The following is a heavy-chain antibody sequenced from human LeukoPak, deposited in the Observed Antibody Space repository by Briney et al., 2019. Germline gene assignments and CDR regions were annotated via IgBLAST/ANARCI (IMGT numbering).Heavy chain of an antibody. CDR1: GYTFIIYE. D-gene: IGHD3-10*01. Sequence: ASVKVSCKASGYTFIIYEIQWVRQAPGQGLEWVGWRRPRYGNTAYAQNFQGRVTITRDTSIDTVYMELSGLRSEDPAVYYCARVGAGEGGIDYWAQGTLITVSS. V-gene: IGHV1-8*03. CDR3: ARVGAGEGGIDY. J-gene: IGHJ4*02. CDR2: RRPRYGNT.